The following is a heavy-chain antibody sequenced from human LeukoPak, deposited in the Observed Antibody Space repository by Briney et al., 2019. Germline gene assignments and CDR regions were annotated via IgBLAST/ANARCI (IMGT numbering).Heavy chain of an antibody. CDR1: GYTFTSYA. CDR2: INAGNGNT. V-gene: IGHV1-3*03. J-gene: IGHJ4*02. CDR3: AREGHGDSGWYRVYFDY. Sequence: ASVKVSCKASGYTFTSYAMHWVRQAPGQRLEWMGWINAGNGNTKYSQEFQGRVTITRDTSASTAYMELSSLRSEDMAVYYCAREGHGDSGWYRVYFDYWGQGTLVTVSS. D-gene: IGHD6-19*01.